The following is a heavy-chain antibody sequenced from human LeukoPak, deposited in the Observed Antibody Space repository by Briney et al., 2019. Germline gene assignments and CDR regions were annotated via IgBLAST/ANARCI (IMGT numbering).Heavy chain of an antibody. D-gene: IGHD3-22*01. CDR3: ARGPGYYYDSSGYFYVGRFDY. CDR1: GGSISSGSYY. V-gene: IGHV4-61*02. Sequence: PWETLSLTCTVSGGSISSGSYYWSWIRRPAGKGLEWIGRISTSGSTNYNPSLKSRVTISVDTSKNQFSLKLSSVTAADTAVYYCARGPGYYYDSSGYFYVGRFDYWGQGTLVTVSS. J-gene: IGHJ4*02. CDR2: ISTSGST.